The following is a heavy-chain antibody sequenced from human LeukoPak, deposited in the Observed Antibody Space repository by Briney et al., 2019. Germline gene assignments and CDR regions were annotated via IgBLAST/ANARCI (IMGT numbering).Heavy chain of an antibody. CDR1: GYIFTSYW. V-gene: IGHV5-51*01. CDR3: ARPGYSSSWYGGEFDY. CDR2: IYPGDSDT. J-gene: IGHJ4*02. D-gene: IGHD6-13*01. Sequence: GESLKISCKGSGYIFTSYWIGWVRQLPGKGLEWMGIIYPGDSDTRYSPSFQGQVTISADKSISTAYLQWSSLKASDTAMYYCARPGYSSSWYGGEFDYWGQGTLVTVSS.